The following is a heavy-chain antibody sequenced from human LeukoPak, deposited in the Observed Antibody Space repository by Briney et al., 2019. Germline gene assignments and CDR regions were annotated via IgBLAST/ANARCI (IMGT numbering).Heavy chain of an antibody. CDR1: GGSISSYY. J-gene: IGHJ6*02. CDR3: ARQFAGADPYSYYGMDV. CDR2: IYYSGST. V-gene: IGHV4-59*08. Sequence: SETLSLTCTVSGGSISSYYWSWIRQPPGKGLEWIGYIYYSGSTNYNPSLKSRVTISVDTSKNQFSLKLSSVTAADTAVYYCARQFAGADPYSYYGMDVWGQGTTVTVSS.